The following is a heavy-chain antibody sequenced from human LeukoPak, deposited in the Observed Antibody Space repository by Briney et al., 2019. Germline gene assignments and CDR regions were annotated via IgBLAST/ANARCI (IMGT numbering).Heavy chain of an antibody. J-gene: IGHJ4*02. D-gene: IGHD3-22*01. CDR1: GYTFTGYY. V-gene: IGHV1-2*02. CDR3: ARGYTDYYDSSGYYSFDY. Sequence: GASVKVSCKASGYTFTGYYMHWVRQAPGQGLEWMGWINPNSGGTNYAQKFQGRVTMTRDTSISTAYMELSRLRSDDTAVYYCARGYTDYYDSSGYYSFDYWGQGTLVTVSS. CDR2: INPNSGGT.